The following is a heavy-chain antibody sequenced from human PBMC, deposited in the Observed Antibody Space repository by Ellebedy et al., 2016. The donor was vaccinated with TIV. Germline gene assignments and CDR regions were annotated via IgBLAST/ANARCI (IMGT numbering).Heavy chain of an antibody. J-gene: IGHJ4*02. CDR1: GFSFNNYP. CDR2: ISYDGTMK. Sequence: GESLKISCTASGFSFNNYPIHWVCQAPGKGLEWVAAISYDGTMKYYADSVMGRFTISRDNSKSTLFLQMNGLRVEDTAVYYCARGVVAGTGEFDYWGQGTLVTVSS. CDR3: ARGVVAGTGEFDY. D-gene: IGHD6-19*01. V-gene: IGHV3-30-3*01.